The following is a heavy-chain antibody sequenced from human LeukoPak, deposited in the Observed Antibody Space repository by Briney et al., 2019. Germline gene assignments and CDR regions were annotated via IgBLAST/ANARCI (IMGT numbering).Heavy chain of an antibody. D-gene: IGHD6-13*01. CDR3: AREPSSWS. V-gene: IGHV3-53*01. CDR1: GFTASNSY. Sequence: GGSLRLSCAASGFTASNSYMSWVRQAPGKGLEWVSVIYSGGSTYYADSVKGRFTISRDNSKNTLYLQMNSLRAEDTAVYYCAREPSSWSWGQGTLVTVSS. CDR2: IYSGGST. J-gene: IGHJ5*02.